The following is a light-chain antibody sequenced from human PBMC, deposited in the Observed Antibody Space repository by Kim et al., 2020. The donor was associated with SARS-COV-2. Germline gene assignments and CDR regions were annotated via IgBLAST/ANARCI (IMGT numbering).Light chain of an antibody. CDR3: CSYAGSSTWV. CDR1: SSGVGSYTH. CDR2: EGS. Sequence: GQSITISCTGTSSGVGSYTHVSWYQQHPGKAPKLMIYEGSKRPSGVSNRFSGSKSGNTASLTISGLQAEDEADYYCCSYAGSSTWVFGGGTQLTVL. J-gene: IGLJ3*02. V-gene: IGLV2-23*01.